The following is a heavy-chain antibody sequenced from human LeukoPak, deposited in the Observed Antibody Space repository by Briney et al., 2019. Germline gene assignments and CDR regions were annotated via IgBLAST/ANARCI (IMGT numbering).Heavy chain of an antibody. CDR2: IWYDGSNK. CDR1: GFTFSSYG. J-gene: IGHJ3*02. Sequence: PGGSLRRSCAASGFTFSSYGMHWVRQAPGKGLEWVAVIWYDGSNKYYADSVKGRFTISRDNSKNTLYLQMNSLRAEDTAVYYCARTYSSSWRDAFDIWGQGTMVTVSS. V-gene: IGHV3-33*01. D-gene: IGHD6-13*01. CDR3: ARTYSSSWRDAFDI.